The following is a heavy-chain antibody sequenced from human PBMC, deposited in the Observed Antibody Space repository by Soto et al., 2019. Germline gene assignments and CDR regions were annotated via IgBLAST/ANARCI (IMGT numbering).Heavy chain of an antibody. J-gene: IGHJ4*02. D-gene: IGHD5-12*01. CDR3: ARERYSGYVCGY. Sequence: QVQLMQSGAEVKKPGASVKVSCKASGYTFTSYDINWVQQATGQGLEWMGWMNPNSGNTGYAQKFQGRVTMTRNTSISTAYMELSSLRSEDTAVYYCARERYSGYVCGYWGQGTLVTVSS. CDR2: MNPNSGNT. CDR1: GYTFTSYD. V-gene: IGHV1-8*01.